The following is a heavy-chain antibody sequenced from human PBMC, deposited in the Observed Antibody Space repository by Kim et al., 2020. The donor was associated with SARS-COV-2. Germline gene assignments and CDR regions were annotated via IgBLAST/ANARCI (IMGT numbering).Heavy chain of an antibody. Sequence: GGSLRLSCAASGFTFSSYGMHWVRQAPGKGLEWVAVIWYDGSNKYYADSVKGRFTISRDNSKNTLYLQMNCLRAEDTAVYYCARDRLSRLMITFGGVIDYGMDVWGQGTTVTVSS. V-gene: IGHV3-33*01. D-gene: IGHD3-16*02. CDR1: GFTFSSYG. CDR3: ARDRLSRLMITFGGVIDYGMDV. J-gene: IGHJ6*02. CDR2: IWYDGSNK.